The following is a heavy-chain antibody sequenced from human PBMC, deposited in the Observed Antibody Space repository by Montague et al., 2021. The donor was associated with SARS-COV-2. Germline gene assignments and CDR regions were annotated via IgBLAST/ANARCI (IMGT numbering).Heavy chain of an antibody. J-gene: IGHJ4*02. CDR2: IYYSGST. V-gene: IGHV4-59*06. CDR1: GGSFTDFY. CDR3: ARAPRSIAAAGTASDY. Sequence: SETLSLTCAVYGGSFTDFYWTWIRQPPGKGLEWIGYIYYSGSTYYNPSLKSRVTISVDTSKNQFSLKLSSVTAADTAVYYCARAPRSIAAAGTASDYWGQGTLVTVSS. D-gene: IGHD6-13*01.